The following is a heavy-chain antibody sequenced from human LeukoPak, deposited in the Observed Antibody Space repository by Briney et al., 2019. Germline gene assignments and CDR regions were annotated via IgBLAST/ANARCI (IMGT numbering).Heavy chain of an antibody. CDR1: GFTLDDYA. J-gene: IGHJ6*02. D-gene: IGHD5-12*01. CDR2: ISWSSGNI. CDR3: ARDAWRRAFNYGMDV. Sequence: GGSLRLSCAASGFTLDDYAMHWVRQAPGKGLEWVAGISWSSGNIGYADSVKGRFTISRDNAENSLHLQMNSLRTEDTALYFCARDAWRRAFNYGMDVWGQGTTVAVSS. V-gene: IGHV3-9*01.